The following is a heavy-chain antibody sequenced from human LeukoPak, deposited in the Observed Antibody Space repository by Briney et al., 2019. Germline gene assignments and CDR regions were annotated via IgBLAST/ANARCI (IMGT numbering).Heavy chain of an antibody. V-gene: IGHV4-59*01. D-gene: IGHD3-22*01. CDR3: ARETYYYDSSGYYP. Sequence: PSETLSLTYTVSGGSISSYYWSWIRQPPGKGLEWIGYIYYSGSTNYNPSLKSRVTISVDTSKNQLSLKLSSVTAADTAVYYCARETYYYDSSGYYPWGQGTLVTVSS. J-gene: IGHJ5*02. CDR1: GGSISSYY. CDR2: IYYSGST.